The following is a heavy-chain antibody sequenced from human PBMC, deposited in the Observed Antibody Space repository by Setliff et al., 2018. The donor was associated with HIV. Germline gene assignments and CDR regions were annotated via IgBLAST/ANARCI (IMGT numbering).Heavy chain of an antibody. CDR2: ITSSGNYK. CDR1: GFTFSSYS. J-gene: IGHJ6*03. Sequence: PGGSLRLSCAASGFTFSSYSMNWVRQAPGKGLEWVSYITSSGNYKSYADTVQGRFTISRDNADNSLYLDMNSLRAEDTGVYYCARDQEYVIVVAASMNMPGYLHYYYMDVWGRGSTVTVSS. D-gene: IGHD2-2*01. V-gene: IGHV3-21*01. CDR3: ARDQEYVIVVAASMNMPGYLHYYYMDV.